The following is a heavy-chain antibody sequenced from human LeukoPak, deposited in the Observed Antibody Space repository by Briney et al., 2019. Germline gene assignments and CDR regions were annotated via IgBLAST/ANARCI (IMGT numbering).Heavy chain of an antibody. CDR3: ARDPSSVTLYFFDY. D-gene: IGHD4-11*01. J-gene: IGHJ4*02. CDR2: IDANNGDT. Sequence: ASVKVSCKASGYTFRGNYIHWLRQPPGQGLEWMGWIDANNGDTKSAQKFQGRVTMSRDTSISTAYMDLSSLSPDDAAVYYCARDPSSVTLYFFDYWGQGTLVTVSS. CDR1: GYTFRGNY. V-gene: IGHV1-2*02.